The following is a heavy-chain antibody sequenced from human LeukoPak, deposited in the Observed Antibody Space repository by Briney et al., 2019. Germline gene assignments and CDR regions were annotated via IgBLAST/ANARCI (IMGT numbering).Heavy chain of an antibody. CDR1: GFRFSSFG. CDR3: AKQGRDWLRDYYYYMDV. CDR2: ISSSTTYI. J-gene: IGHJ6*03. D-gene: IGHD3-9*01. V-gene: IGHV3-21*04. Sequence: GGSLRLSCAASGFRFSSFGMNWVRQAPGKGLEWVSSISSSTTYISYADSVKGRVTISRDNSKNTLYLQMNSLRAEDTAVYYCAKQGRDWLRDYYYYMDVWGKGTTVTISS.